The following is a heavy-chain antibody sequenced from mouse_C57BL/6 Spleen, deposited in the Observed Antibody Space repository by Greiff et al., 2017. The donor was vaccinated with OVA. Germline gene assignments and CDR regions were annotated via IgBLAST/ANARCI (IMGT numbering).Heavy chain of an antibody. V-gene: IGHV5-16*01. D-gene: IGHD1-1*01. CDR3: ARDSGYYYGSSHYYAMDY. J-gene: IGHJ4*01. CDR1: GFTFSDYY. Sequence: EVKVEESEGGLVQPGSSMKLSCTASGFTFSDYYMAWVRQVPEKGLEWVANINYDGSSTYYLDSLKSRFIISRDNAKNILYLQMSSLKSEDTATYYCARDSGYYYGSSHYYAMDYWGQGTSVTVSS. CDR2: INYDGSST.